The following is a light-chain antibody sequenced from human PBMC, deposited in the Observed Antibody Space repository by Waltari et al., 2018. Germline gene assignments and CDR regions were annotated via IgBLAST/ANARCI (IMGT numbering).Light chain of an antibody. CDR3: SSYASSNTWV. CDR2: DVS. J-gene: IGLJ3*02. V-gene: IGLV2-14*01. Sequence: QSALPQPTSVSGSPGPSTPFSCTGTSIAVGAFNYVSWYQQYPGKAPKLMTYDVSKRPSGVSTRFSGSKSGNTASLTISGLQAEDEADYYCSSYASSNTWVFGGGTKLTVL. CDR1: SIAVGAFNY.